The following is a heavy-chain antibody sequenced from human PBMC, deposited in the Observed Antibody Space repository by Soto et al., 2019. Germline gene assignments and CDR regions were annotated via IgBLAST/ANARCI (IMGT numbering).Heavy chain of an antibody. J-gene: IGHJ6*03. V-gene: IGHV1-69*02. CDR2: IIPILGIA. CDR3: ARGRTPGIAAAGTYYYYYMDV. Sequence: SVKVSCKASGGTFSSYTISWVRQAPGQGLEWMGRIIPILGIANYAQKFQGRVTITADKSTSTAYMELSSLRSEDTAVYYCARGRTPGIAAAGTYYYYYMDVWGKGTTVTVSS. CDR1: GGTFSSYT. D-gene: IGHD6-13*01.